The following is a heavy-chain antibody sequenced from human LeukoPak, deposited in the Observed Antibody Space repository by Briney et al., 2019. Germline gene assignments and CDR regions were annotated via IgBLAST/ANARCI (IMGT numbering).Heavy chain of an antibody. CDR3: ARDSGSSLAEYFQH. Sequence: GGSLRLSCSASGFTFTDYYMSWIRQAPGKGLEWVSYISPSGTVIYYGDSVKGRFTISRDNAKKSLYLQMNSLRAEDTAVYYCARDSGSSLAEYFQHWGQGTLVTVSS. D-gene: IGHD6-13*01. J-gene: IGHJ1*01. V-gene: IGHV3-11*04. CDR1: GFTFTDYY. CDR2: ISPSGTVI.